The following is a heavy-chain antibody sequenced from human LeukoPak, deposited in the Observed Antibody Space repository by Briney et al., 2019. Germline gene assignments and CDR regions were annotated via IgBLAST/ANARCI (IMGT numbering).Heavy chain of an antibody. CDR2: IKEDGSKK. CDR1: GFPFSDYW. Sequence: PGGSLRLSCAASGFPFSDYWMDWVRQAPGKGMEWVANIKEDGSKKSYADSVKGRFTISRDNAKSSLYLQMNSLRADDTAVYYCSRSLDYWGQGALSPSPQ. V-gene: IGHV3-7*01. CDR3: SRSLDY. J-gene: IGHJ4*02.